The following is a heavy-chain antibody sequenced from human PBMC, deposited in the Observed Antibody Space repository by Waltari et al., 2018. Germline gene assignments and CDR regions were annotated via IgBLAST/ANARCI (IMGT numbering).Heavy chain of an antibody. Sequence: EVQLVESGGGLVQPGGSLRLSCAASGFTFSSYEMHWVRQAPGTGVEWVSYISRSGSTIYYAGSGKGRITSARENAKNSRYLQMNSLRAEDTAVYYCATYYYGSGSYFDYWGQGTLVTVSS. CDR1: GFTFSSYE. CDR3: ATYYYGSGSYFDY. CDR2: ISRSGSTI. D-gene: IGHD3-10*01. V-gene: IGHV3-48*03. J-gene: IGHJ4*02.